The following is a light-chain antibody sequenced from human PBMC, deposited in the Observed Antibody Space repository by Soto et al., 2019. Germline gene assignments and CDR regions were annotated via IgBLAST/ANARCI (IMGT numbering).Light chain of an antibody. Sequence: QSVLTQPPSASGTPGQRVTIYCSGSKSNIGVNYVYWYQQFPGTAPKRLIYRNDQRPSGIPDRFSGSKSGTSASLAISGVRSEDEADYYCAAWDDTLSGWVFGGGTKVTVL. CDR2: RND. V-gene: IGLV1-47*01. CDR1: KSNIGVNY. CDR3: AAWDDTLSGWV. J-gene: IGLJ3*02.